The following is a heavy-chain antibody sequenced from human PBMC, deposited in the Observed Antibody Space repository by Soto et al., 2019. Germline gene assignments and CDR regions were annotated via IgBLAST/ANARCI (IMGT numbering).Heavy chain of an antibody. Sequence: ASVKVSCKASGYTFTGYYMHWVRQAPGQGLEWMGWINPNSGGTNYAQKFQGWVTMTRGTSISTAYMELSRLRSDDTAVYYCARGYSSSWYYFDYWGQGTLVTVSS. CDR1: GYTFTGYY. J-gene: IGHJ4*02. D-gene: IGHD6-13*01. CDR3: ARGYSSSWYYFDY. CDR2: INPNSGGT. V-gene: IGHV1-2*04.